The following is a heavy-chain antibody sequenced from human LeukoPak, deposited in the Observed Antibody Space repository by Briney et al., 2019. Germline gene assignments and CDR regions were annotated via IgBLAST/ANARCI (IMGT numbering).Heavy chain of an antibody. CDR3: ARHLNYCSGGSCYPYYFDY. V-gene: IGHV4-39*01. CDR1: GGSISSSSYY. Sequence: PSETLSLTCTVSGGSISSSSYYWGWIRQPPGKGPEWIGSIYYSGSTYYNPSLKSRVTISVDTSKNQFSLKLSSVTAADTAVYYCARHLNYCSGGSCYPYYFDYWGQGTLVTVSS. J-gene: IGHJ4*02. CDR2: IYYSGST. D-gene: IGHD2-15*01.